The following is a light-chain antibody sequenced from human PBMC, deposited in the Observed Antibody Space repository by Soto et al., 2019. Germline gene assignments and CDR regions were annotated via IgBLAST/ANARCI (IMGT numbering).Light chain of an antibody. CDR1: QSISSY. V-gene: IGKV1-39*01. J-gene: IGKJ5*01. CDR3: QQSYSTPIT. CDR2: AAS. Sequence: DIQMTQSPSSLSASVGDRVTITCRASQSISSYLNWYQQKPGKAPKLLIYAASSLQSGVPSRFGGSGSGTDFTLTISRLQPEDFATYYWQQSYSTPITFGQGTRLDIK.